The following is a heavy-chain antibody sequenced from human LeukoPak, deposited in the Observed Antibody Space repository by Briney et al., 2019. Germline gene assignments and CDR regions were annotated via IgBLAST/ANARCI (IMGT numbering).Heavy chain of an antibody. Sequence: SETLSLTCTVSGGSISSSSYYWGWIRQPPGKGLEWIGSIYYSGSTYYNPSLKSRVTISVDTSKNQFSLKLNSVTAADTAAYYCARRSVVVTALDYWGQGTLVTVSS. D-gene: IGHD2-21*02. V-gene: IGHV4-39*01. CDR2: IYYSGST. J-gene: IGHJ4*02. CDR1: GGSISSSSYY. CDR3: ARRSVVVTALDY.